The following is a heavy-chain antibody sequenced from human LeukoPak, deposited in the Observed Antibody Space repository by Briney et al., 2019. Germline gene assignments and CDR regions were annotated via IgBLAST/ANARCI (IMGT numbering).Heavy chain of an antibody. CDR3: ARDAIVVVPGAKWSAFDI. CDR2: ISSSGSTK. CDR1: GFTFSSYE. D-gene: IGHD2-2*01. Sequence: GGSLRLSCAASGFTFSSYEMNWVRQAPGKGLEWVSYISSSGSTKYYADSVKGRFTISRDNAKNSLYLQMNSLRAEETAVYYCARDAIVVVPGAKWSAFDIWGQGTMVTVSS. V-gene: IGHV3-48*03. J-gene: IGHJ3*02.